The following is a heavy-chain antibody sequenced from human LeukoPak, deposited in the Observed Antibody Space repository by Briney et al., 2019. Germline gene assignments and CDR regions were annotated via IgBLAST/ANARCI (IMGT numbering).Heavy chain of an antibody. Sequence: GGSLRLSCAASGFTFSTYEMNWVRQASGKGLEWVSYISSSGSTIYYADSVKGRFTISRDNAKNSLYLQMNSLRAEDTAVYYCAREAGSSWSHNWFDPWGQGTLVTVSS. D-gene: IGHD6-13*01. CDR3: AREAGSSWSHNWFDP. V-gene: IGHV3-48*03. J-gene: IGHJ5*02. CDR1: GFTFSTYE. CDR2: ISSSGSTI.